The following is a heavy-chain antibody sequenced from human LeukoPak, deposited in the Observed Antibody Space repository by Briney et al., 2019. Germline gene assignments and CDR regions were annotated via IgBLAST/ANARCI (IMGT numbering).Heavy chain of an antibody. V-gene: IGHV4-31*03. CDR1: GASISSGGYY. CDR2: ISYSGSP. J-gene: IGHJ1*01. Sequence: PSETLSLTCTVSGASISSGGYYWSWIRQHPGKGLEWIGYISYSGSPYYNPSLKSRVTISVDTSRNQFSLKLSSVTAADTAVYYCARGPRCSSTSCYSEYFHHWGQGTLVTVSS. D-gene: IGHD2-2*01. CDR3: ARGPRCSSTSCYSEYFHH.